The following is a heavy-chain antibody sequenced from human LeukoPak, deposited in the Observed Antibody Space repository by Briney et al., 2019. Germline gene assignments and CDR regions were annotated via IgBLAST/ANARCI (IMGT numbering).Heavy chain of an antibody. J-gene: IGHJ6*02. V-gene: IGHV1-18*01. CDR3: ARDVSGWDGLYYYYGMDV. D-gene: IGHD6-19*01. CDR2: ISAYNGNT. CDR1: GYTFTSYG. Sequence: ASVKVSCKASGYTFTSYGISWVRQAPGQGLEWMGWISAYNGNTNYAQKLQGRVTMTTDTSTSTVYMELRSLRSDDTAVYYCARDVSGWDGLYYYYGMDVWGQGTTVTVSS.